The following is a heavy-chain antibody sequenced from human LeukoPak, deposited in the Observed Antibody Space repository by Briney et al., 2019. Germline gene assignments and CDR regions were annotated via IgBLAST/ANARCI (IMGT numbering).Heavy chain of an antibody. CDR2: ICPGDSDT. CDR3: ARQPYDSSGYYRGAFDI. CDR1: GFSFTSYW. V-gene: IGHV5-51*01. J-gene: IGHJ3*02. Sequence: GESLKISCKGSGFSFTSYWIGWVGQMPGKGLEWMGIICPGDSDTRYTPSFQGQVTISADKSISTAYLQWSSLKASDTAIYYCARQPYDSSGYYRGAFDIWGQGTVVTVSS. D-gene: IGHD3-22*01.